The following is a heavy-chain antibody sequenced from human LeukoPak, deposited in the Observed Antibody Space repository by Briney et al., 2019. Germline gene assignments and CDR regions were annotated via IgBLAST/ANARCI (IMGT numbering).Heavy chain of an antibody. CDR2: ISCYNGNT. Sequence: GASVKVSCKASGYSFTSYGISWVRQAPGQGLEWMGWISCYNGNTKYAQKLQGRVTVTTDTSTSTAYMELRSLRSDDMAVYYCARAPEGILSGYLYFDYWGQGTLVTVSS. CDR3: ARAPEGILSGYLYFDY. D-gene: IGHD3-9*01. CDR1: GYSFTSYG. J-gene: IGHJ4*02. V-gene: IGHV1-18*03.